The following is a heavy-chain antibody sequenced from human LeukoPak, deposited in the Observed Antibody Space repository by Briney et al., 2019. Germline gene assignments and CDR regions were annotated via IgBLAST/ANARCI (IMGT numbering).Heavy chain of an antibody. Sequence: PGGSLRLSCAASGFTFSSYEMNWVRQAPGKGLEWVSYISSSGSTIYYADSVKGRFTISRDNSKNTLYLQMNSLRAEDTAVYYCAKDRGGEWELLVPDYWGQGTLVTVSS. D-gene: IGHD1-26*01. J-gene: IGHJ4*02. CDR3: AKDRGGEWELLVPDY. V-gene: IGHV3-48*03. CDR2: ISSSGSTI. CDR1: GFTFSSYE.